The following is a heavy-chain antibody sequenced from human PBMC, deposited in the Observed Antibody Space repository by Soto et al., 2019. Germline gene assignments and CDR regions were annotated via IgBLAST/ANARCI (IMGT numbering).Heavy chain of an antibody. CDR3: ASQLTGDSYYYGMDV. CDR2: LIAIFGTP. Sequence: QVQLVQSGAEVKKPGSSVKVSCKASGGTFSNYAISWVRQAPGQGLEWMGGLIAIFGTPDYAQKFQGRVTITADGSTSTAYMELSSLRSEDTAVYYCASQLTGDSYYYGMDVWGQGTTVTVSS. J-gene: IGHJ6*02. CDR1: GGTFSNYA. V-gene: IGHV1-69*12. D-gene: IGHD7-27*01.